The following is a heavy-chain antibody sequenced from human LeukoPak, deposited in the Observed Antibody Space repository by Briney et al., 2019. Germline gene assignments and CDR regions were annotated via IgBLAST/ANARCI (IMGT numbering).Heavy chain of an antibody. CDR3: ARGRGYSGYDYYWYFDL. J-gene: IGHJ2*01. CDR1: GYTFTSYD. V-gene: IGHV1-8*01. D-gene: IGHD5-12*01. CDR2: MNPNSGNT. Sequence: GASVKVSCKASGYTFTSYDINWVRQATGQGLEWMGWMNPNSGNTGYAQKFQGRVTMTRNTSISAAYMELSSLRSEDTAVYYCARGRGYSGYDYYWYFDLWGRGTLVTVSS.